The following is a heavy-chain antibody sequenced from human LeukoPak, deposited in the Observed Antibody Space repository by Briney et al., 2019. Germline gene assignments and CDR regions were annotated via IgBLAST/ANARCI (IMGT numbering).Heavy chain of an antibody. CDR3: ARAIAAARFGIAVAGMPFDY. CDR1: GYTFTSYG. CDR2: ISAYNGNT. Sequence: ASVKVSCKASGYTFTSYGISWVRQAPGQGLEWMGWISAYNGNTNYAQKLQGRVTMTTDTSTSTAYMELRSLRSDDTAVYYCARAIAAARFGIAVAGMPFDYWGQGTLVTLSS. D-gene: IGHD6-19*01. J-gene: IGHJ4*02. V-gene: IGHV1-18*01.